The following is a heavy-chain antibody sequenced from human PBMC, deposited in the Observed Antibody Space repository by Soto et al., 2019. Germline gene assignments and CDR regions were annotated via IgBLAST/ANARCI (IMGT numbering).Heavy chain of an antibody. V-gene: IGHV3-30-3*01. D-gene: IGHD6-13*01. CDR1: GFSFSSYA. CDR3: ARAPPRGIAAPGTWGAGMDV. J-gene: IGHJ6*02. Sequence: QVQVVESGGGVVQPGRSLRLSCAASGFSFSSYAMHWVRQAPGKGLEWVAVISYDGSNKYYADSVKGRITISRDSSNNMGYLQTNSLRAEDTAVYYCARAPPRGIAAPGTWGAGMDVWGQGTTITVSS. CDR2: ISYDGSNK.